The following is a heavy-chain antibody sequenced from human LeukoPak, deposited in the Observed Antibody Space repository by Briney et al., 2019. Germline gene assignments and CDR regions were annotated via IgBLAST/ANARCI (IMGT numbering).Heavy chain of an antibody. CDR3: ARHDDHYDSDDAFDI. Sequence: NPSETLSLTCTVSGGSISSGGYYWSWIRQHPGKGLEWIGYIYYSGSTYYNPSLKSRVTISVDTSKSQFSLKLSSVTAADTAVYYCARHDDHYDSDDAFDIWGQGTMVIVSS. V-gene: IGHV4-31*03. CDR1: GGSISSGGYY. D-gene: IGHD3-22*01. J-gene: IGHJ3*02. CDR2: IYYSGST.